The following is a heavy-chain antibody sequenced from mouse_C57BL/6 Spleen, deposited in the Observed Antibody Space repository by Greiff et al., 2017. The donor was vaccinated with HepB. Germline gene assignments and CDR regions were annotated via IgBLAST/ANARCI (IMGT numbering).Heavy chain of an antibody. J-gene: IGHJ1*03. Sequence: QVQLQQPGAELVRPGSSVKLSCKASGYTFTSYWMHWVKQRPIQGLEWIGNIDPSDSETHYNQKFKDKATLTVDKSSSTAYMQLSSLTSEDSAVYYGARRVVATYYWDFDDWGKGTTVTVSS. CDR2: IDPSDSET. CDR1: GYTFTSYW. D-gene: IGHD1-1*01. V-gene: IGHV1-52*01. CDR3: ARRVVATYYWDFDD.